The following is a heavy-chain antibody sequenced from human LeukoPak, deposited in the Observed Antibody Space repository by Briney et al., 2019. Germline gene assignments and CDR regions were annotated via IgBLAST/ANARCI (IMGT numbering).Heavy chain of an antibody. Sequence: GESLKISCKGSGYSFTSYWIGWVRQMPGKGLEWMGIIYPGDSDTRYSPSFQGQVTISADKSISTAYLQWSSLKASDTAMYYCARLNGLLWFGELSPHSWFDPWGQGTLVTVSS. CDR1: GYSFTSYW. CDR2: IYPGDSDT. D-gene: IGHD3-10*01. V-gene: IGHV5-51*01. CDR3: ARLNGLLWFGELSPHSWFDP. J-gene: IGHJ5*02.